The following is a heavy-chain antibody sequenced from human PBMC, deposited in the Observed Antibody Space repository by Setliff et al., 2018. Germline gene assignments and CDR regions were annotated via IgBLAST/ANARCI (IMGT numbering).Heavy chain of an antibody. CDR3: ARDLGARYCSGGSCSHYYYYYYMDV. V-gene: IGHV3-48*03. Sequence: GGSLRLSCAASGFTFSNYEMNWVRQAPGKGLEWVSYINSGGSLIYYADSVKGRFTISRDNAKNTLYLQMNSLRAEGTAVYYCARDLGARYCSGGSCSHYYYYYYMDVWGKGTTVTVSS. J-gene: IGHJ6*03. CDR1: GFTFSNYE. D-gene: IGHD2-15*01. CDR2: INSGGSLI.